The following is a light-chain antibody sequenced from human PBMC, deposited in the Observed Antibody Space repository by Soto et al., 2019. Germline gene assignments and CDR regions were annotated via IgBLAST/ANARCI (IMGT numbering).Light chain of an antibody. Sequence: EIVLTQSPGTLSLSPGERATLSCRASQSVSSSYLAWYQQKPGQAPRLLIYGTSSRATAIPDRFSGSGSGTDFTLNISRLEPADFAVYSCQQYGSSSWTFGQGTKVEIK. CDR1: QSVSSSY. CDR2: GTS. CDR3: QQYGSSSWT. V-gene: IGKV3-20*01. J-gene: IGKJ1*01.